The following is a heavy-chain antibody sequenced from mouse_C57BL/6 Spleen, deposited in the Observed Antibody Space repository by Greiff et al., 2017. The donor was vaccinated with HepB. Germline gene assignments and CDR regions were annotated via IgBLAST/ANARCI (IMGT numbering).Heavy chain of an antibody. CDR2: INPNNGGT. CDR3: ARNPYDYDYAMDY. Sequence: VQLQQSGPELVKPGASVKIPCKASGYTFTDYNMDWVKQSHGKSLEWIGDINPNNGGTIYNQKFKGKATLTVDKSSSTAYMELRSLTSEDTAVYYCARNPYDYDYAMDYWGQGTSVTVSS. D-gene: IGHD2-4*01. J-gene: IGHJ4*01. V-gene: IGHV1-18*01. CDR1: GYTFTDYN.